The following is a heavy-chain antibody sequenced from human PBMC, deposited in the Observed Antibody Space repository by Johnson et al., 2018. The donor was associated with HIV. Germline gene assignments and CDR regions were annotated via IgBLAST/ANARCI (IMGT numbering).Heavy chain of an antibody. Sequence: VQLVESGGGVVRPGRSLRLSCAASGFTFSSYDMHWVRQTTGKGLEWVSAIGPARDTYYPGSVKGRFTISRDSSKDTLYLQMNSLKTEDTAVYYCDYYDSSGYGHDSFYAFDIWGQGTMVTVSS. CDR2: IGPARDT. D-gene: IGHD3-22*01. J-gene: IGHJ3*02. V-gene: IGHV3-13*01. CDR1: GFTFSSYD. CDR3: DYYDSSGYGHDSFYAFDI.